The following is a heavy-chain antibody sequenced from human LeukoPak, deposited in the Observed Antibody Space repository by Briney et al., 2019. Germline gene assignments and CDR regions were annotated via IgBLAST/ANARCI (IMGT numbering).Heavy chain of an antibody. CDR1: GYTFTGYY. Sequence: GASVKVSCKASGYTFTGYYMHWVRQAPGQGLEWMGWINPNSGGTNYAQKFQGRVTMTRDTSISTAYMELSRLRSDDTAVYYCARVGYSSSWYRLLRQNNWFDPWGQGTLVTVSS. CDR2: INPNSGGT. J-gene: IGHJ5*02. V-gene: IGHV1-2*02. CDR3: ARVGYSSSWYRLLRQNNWFDP. D-gene: IGHD6-13*01.